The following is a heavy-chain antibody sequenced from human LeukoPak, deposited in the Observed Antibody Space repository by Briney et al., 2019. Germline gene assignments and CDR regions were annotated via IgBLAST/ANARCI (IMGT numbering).Heavy chain of an antibody. CDR2: IYYSGST. V-gene: IGHV4-31*03. J-gene: IGHJ3*01. D-gene: IGHD1-1*01. Sequence: SETLSLTCTVSGGSISSGGYYWSWIRQHPGKGLEWIGYIYYSGSTYYNPSLKSRVTISVDTSKNQFSLKLSSVTAEDTAVYYCAKTRYNWKSPDAFDVWGQGTMVTVSS. CDR1: GGSISSGGYY. CDR3: AKTRYNWKSPDAFDV.